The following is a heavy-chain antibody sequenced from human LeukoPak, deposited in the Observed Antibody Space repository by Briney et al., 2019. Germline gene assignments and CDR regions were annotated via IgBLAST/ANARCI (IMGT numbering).Heavy chain of an antibody. CDR2: FYTSGST. CDR3: ARGGGGWYGDAFDV. V-gene: IGHV4-4*07. D-gene: IGHD6-19*01. Sequence: SETLSLTCTVSGDSIRRYYWSWIRQPAGKGLEWIGRFYTSGSTIYNPSLKSRVTVSADTSKNHVSLRLSSVTPADTAVYYCARGGGGWYGDAFDVWGQGTVVTVSS. J-gene: IGHJ3*01. CDR1: GDSIRRYY.